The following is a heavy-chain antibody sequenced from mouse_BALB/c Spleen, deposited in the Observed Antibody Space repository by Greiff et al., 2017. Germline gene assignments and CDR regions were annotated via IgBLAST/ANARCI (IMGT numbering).Heavy chain of an antibody. CDR3: ARGLYDYDSTWFAY. Sequence: EVQGVESGGGLVKPGGSLKLSCAASGFTFSDYYMYWVRQTPEKRLEWVATISDGGSYTYYPDSVKGRFTISRDNAKNNLYLQMSSLKSEDTAMYYCARGLYDYDSTWFAYWGQGTLVTVSA. J-gene: IGHJ3*01. CDR2: ISDGGSYT. V-gene: IGHV5-4*02. CDR1: GFTFSDYY. D-gene: IGHD2-4*01.